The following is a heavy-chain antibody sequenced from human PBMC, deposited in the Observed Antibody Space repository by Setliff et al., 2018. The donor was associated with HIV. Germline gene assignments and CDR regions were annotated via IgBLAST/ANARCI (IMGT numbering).Heavy chain of an antibody. CDR2: ISAYNGNT. CDR3: ARGYYNFLSGYYDSRFPNPIDAFDI. Sequence: GASVKVSCKASGYTFSGYGISWVRQAPGQGVKWMGWISAYNGNTNYAQKLQGRVTMTTDTSMSTAYMELRSLRSDDTAVYYWARGYYNFLSGYYDSRFPNPIDAFDIWGQGTMVTVSS. CDR1: GYTFSGYG. D-gene: IGHD3-3*01. V-gene: IGHV1-18*01. J-gene: IGHJ3*02.